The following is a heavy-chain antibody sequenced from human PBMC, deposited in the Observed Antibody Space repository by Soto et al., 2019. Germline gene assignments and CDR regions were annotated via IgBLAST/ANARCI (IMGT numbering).Heavy chain of an antibody. V-gene: IGHV1-18*04. CDR3: ARDEGRINYYDSSGYRGDDY. CDR1: GYTFTSYG. D-gene: IGHD3-22*01. J-gene: IGHJ4*02. Sequence: QVQLVQSGAEVKKPGASVKVSCKASGYTFTSYGISWVRQAPGQGLEWMGWISAYNGNTNYAQKLQGRDTMTTDTSTSTAYMELRSLRSDDTAVYYCARDEGRINYYDSSGYRGDDYWGQGTLVTVSS. CDR2: ISAYNGNT.